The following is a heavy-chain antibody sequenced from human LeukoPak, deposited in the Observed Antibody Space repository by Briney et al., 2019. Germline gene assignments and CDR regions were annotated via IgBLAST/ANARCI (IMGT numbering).Heavy chain of an antibody. CDR1: GFTFSNYA. V-gene: IGHV3-30-3*01. J-gene: IGHJ4*02. D-gene: IGHD6-13*01. CDR3: GRDFWYGFDY. Sequence: GGSLRLSCAAPGFTFSNYAFRWVRQAPGKGLEWLTVISQDGTGKWYADSVKGRFTISRDNSENTVYLQMNSLRLEDTAVYYCGRDFWYGFDYCGQGTLVAVSS. CDR2: ISQDGTGK.